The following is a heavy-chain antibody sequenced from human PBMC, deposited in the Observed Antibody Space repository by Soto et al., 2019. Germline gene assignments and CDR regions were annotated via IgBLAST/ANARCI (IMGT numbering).Heavy chain of an antibody. J-gene: IGHJ4*02. V-gene: IGHV4-31*03. CDR2: IYYSGST. CDR1: GGSISSGGYY. CDR3: AGEPLT. Sequence: QVQLQESGPGLVKPSQPQSLLSTFSGGSISSGGYYWNWIRQHPGKGLEWIGYIYYSGSTYYNPSLRSRVTMTLDTSKNQFSLKLSSVTAADTAGYYCAGEPLTWGQGTLVTVSS.